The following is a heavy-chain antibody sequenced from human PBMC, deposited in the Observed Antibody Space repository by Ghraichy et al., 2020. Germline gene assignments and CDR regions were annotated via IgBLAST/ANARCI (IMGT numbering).Heavy chain of an antibody. CDR1: GGSISSYY. CDR2: IYTSGST. J-gene: IGHJ6*03. Sequence: SQTLSLTCTVSGGSISSYYWSWIRQPAGKALEWIGRIYTSGSTNYNPSLKSRVTMSVDTSKNQFSLKLSSVTAADTAVYYCARDFARYCSSTSCYTGAGYYYYMDVWGKGTTVTVSS. CDR3: ARDFARYCSSTSCYTGAGYYYYMDV. V-gene: IGHV4-4*07. D-gene: IGHD2-2*02.